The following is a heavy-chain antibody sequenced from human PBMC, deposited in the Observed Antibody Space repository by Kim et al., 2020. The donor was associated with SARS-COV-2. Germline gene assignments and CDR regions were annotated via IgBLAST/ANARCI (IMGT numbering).Heavy chain of an antibody. Sequence: SETLSLTCTVSGGSISSYYWSWIRQPAGKGLEWIGRIYTSGSTNYNPSLKSRVTMSVDTSKNQFSLKLSSVTAADTAVYYCARDPGGNDFWGGYKVQPPPKQHYYYYGMDVWGQGTTVTVSS. V-gene: IGHV4-4*07. CDR2: IYTSGST. CDR3: ARDPGGNDFWGGYKVQPPPKQHYYYYGMDV. J-gene: IGHJ6*02. D-gene: IGHD3-3*01. CDR1: GGSISSYY.